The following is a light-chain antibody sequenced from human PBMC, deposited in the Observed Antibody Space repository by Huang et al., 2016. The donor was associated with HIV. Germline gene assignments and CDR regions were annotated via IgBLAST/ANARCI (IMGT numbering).Light chain of an antibody. J-gene: IGKJ4*01. CDR2: WAS. CDR3: QQYYSTPLT. Sequence: SVLYSSNNKNYLAWYQQKPGQPPKLLIYWASTRESGVPDRFSGSGSGTDFTLTISSLQAEDVAVYYCQQYYSTPLTFGGGTKVEIK. V-gene: IGKV4-1*01. CDR1: SVLYSSNNKNY.